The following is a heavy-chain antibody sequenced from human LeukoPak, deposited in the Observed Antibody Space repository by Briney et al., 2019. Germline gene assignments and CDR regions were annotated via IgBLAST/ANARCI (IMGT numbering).Heavy chain of an antibody. V-gene: IGHV3-30-3*01. D-gene: IGHD3-16*01. CDR1: GFTFSSYA. CDR2: ISYDGSNK. Sequence: GRSLRLSCAASGFTFSSYAMHWVRQAPGKGLEWVAVISYDGSNKYYADSVKGRFTISRDNSKNTLYLQMNSLRAEDTAVYYCARDEGGYYFDYWGQGTLVTVSS. CDR3: ARDEGGYYFDY. J-gene: IGHJ4*02.